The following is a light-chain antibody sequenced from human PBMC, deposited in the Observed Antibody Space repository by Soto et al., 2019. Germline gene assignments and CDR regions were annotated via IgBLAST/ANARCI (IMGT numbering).Light chain of an antibody. CDR1: QSVSSSY. Sequence: EIVLTQSPGTLSLSPGARATLSCRASQSVSSSYLAWYQQKPGQAPRLFIYGASTRATGIPDRFSGSGSGTDFTLTISRLEPEDVAVYYCQQYGSSPYTFGQGTKLEIK. V-gene: IGKV3-20*01. CDR2: GAS. CDR3: QQYGSSPYT. J-gene: IGKJ2*01.